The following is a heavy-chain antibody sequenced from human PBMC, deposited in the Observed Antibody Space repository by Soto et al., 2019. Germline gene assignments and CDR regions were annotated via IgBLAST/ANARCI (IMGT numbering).Heavy chain of an antibody. V-gene: IGHV1-46*01. CDR1: GYTFTSYY. CDR2: INPSGGST. Sequence: ASVKVSCKASGYTFTSYYMHWVRQAPGQGLEWMGIINPSGGSTSYAQKFQGRVTMTRDTSTSTVYMELSSLRSEDTAVYYCARPRYSSGQLDAFDIWGQGTMVTVSS. CDR3: ARPRYSSGQLDAFDI. J-gene: IGHJ3*02. D-gene: IGHD6-19*01.